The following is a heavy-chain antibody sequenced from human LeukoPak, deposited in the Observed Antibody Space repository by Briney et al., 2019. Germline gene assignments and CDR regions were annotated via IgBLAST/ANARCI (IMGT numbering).Heavy chain of an antibody. CDR1: GGSISSTTYY. V-gene: IGHV4-39*07. CDR2: IYYSGST. Sequence: SETLSLTCTVSGGSISSTTYYWGWIRQPPGKGLEWIGSIYYSGSTYYNPSLKSRVTISLDTPKNQSSLKLSSVTGADTAVYDCARHDVDTAMVRDYYYYGMDVWGQGTTVTVSS. D-gene: IGHD5-18*01. CDR3: ARHDVDTAMVRDYYYYGMDV. J-gene: IGHJ6*02.